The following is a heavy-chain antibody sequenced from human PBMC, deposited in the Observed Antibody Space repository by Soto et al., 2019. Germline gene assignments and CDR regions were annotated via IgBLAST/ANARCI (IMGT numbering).Heavy chain of an antibody. Sequence: EVQLVESGGGLVQPGGSLRLSCVASGFTFSNYDIHRVRQATGKGLEWVSAIGTAGDTHYPGSVKGRFTISRENAKNSLHLQMNSLRAGDTAVYYCVRGGTMVRGLDSMDVWGQGTTVTVSS. D-gene: IGHD3-10*01. CDR3: VRGGTMVRGLDSMDV. CDR2: IGTAGDT. V-gene: IGHV3-13*04. CDR1: GFTFSNYD. J-gene: IGHJ6*02.